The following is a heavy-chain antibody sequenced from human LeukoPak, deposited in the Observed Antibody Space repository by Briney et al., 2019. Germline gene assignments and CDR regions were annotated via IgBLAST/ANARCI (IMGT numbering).Heavy chain of an antibody. CDR2: IYTSGST. CDR1: GASISSYY. V-gene: IGHV4-4*07. J-gene: IGHJ4*02. Sequence: PSETLSLTCTVSGASISSYYWSWIRQPAGKGLEWIGRIYTSGSTNYNPSLKSRVTMSVDTSKNQFSLKLSSVTAADTAVYYCAREIWSSGWWGFDYWGQGTLVTVSS. D-gene: IGHD6-19*01. CDR3: AREIWSSGWWGFDY.